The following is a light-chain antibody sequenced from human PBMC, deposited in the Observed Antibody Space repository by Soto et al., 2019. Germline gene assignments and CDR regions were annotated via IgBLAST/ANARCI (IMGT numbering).Light chain of an antibody. V-gene: IGKV1-5*03. J-gene: IGKJ2*02. CDR1: QSISNW. CDR2: KAS. CDR3: QQYNGT. Sequence: DIKMTQSPSTLSASVGDRVTITCRASQSISNWLAWYQQKPGKAPNLLIYKASSLQSGVPSRFSGSGSGTEFTLTISSLQPGDFATYYCQQYNGTFGQGTKLEIK.